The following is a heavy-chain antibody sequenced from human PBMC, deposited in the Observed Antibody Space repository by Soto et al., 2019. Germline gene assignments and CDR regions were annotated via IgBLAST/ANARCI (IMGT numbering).Heavy chain of an antibody. CDR3: ARASPTVTTLDY. CDR1: GGSISSGGYS. V-gene: IGHV4-30-2*01. CDR2: IYHSGST. D-gene: IGHD4-17*01. J-gene: IGHJ4*02. Sequence: QLQLQESGSGLVKPSQTLSLTCAVSGGSISSGGYSCSWIRQPPGKGLEWIGYIYHSGSTYYNPSVKSRLTISVDRPNNQFSLKLSSVTAADTAVYCCARASPTVTTLDYWGQGTLVTVSS.